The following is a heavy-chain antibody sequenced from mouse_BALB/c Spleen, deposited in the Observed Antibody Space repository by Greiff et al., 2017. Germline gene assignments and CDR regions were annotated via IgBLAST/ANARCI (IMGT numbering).Heavy chain of an antibody. D-gene: IGHD2-3*01. Sequence: QVQLQQSAAELARPGASVKMSCKASGYTFTSYTMHWVKQRPGQGLEWIGYINPSSGYTEYNQKFKDKTTLTADKSSSTAYMQLSSLTSEDSAVYYCARSGGLYDGSDYWGQGTTLTVSS. J-gene: IGHJ2*01. CDR3: ARSGGLYDGSDY. CDR1: GYTFTSYT. CDR2: INPSSGYT. V-gene: IGHV1-4*02.